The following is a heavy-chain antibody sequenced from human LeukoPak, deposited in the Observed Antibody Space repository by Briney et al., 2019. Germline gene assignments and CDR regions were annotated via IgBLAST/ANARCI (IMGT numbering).Heavy chain of an antibody. V-gene: IGHV4-61*05. Sequence: SETLSLTCTVSGGSISSTNSYWAWIRQPPGKGLEWIGYIYYSGSPNYNPSLKSRVTISVDKSKNQLSLKVNSVTAADTAVYYCVANGWYSLEHWGQGTLVIVSS. CDR1: GGSISSTNSY. CDR2: IYYSGSP. J-gene: IGHJ1*01. CDR3: VANGWYSLEH. D-gene: IGHD6-19*01.